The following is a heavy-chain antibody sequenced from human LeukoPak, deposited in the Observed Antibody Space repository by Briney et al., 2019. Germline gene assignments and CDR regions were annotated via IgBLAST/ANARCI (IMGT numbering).Heavy chain of an antibody. CDR2: ISSSSSTI. CDR3: ARGGGIGDFWSGLYYCYYMDV. Sequence: QPGGSLRLSCAASGFTFSSYSMNWVRQAPGKGLEWVSHISSSSSTIYYADSVKGRFTISRDNAKNSLYLQMNSLRAEDTAVYYCARGGGIGDFWSGLYYCYYMDVWGKGTTVTVSS. D-gene: IGHD3-3*01. J-gene: IGHJ6*03. V-gene: IGHV3-48*04. CDR1: GFTFSSYS.